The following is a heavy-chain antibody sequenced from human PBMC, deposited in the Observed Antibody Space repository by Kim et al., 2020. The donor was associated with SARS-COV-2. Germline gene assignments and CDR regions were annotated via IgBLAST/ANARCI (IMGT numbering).Heavy chain of an antibody. D-gene: IGHD3-10*01. J-gene: IGHJ5*02. CDR2: MNPNSGNT. Sequence: ASVKVSCKASGYTFTSYDINWVRQATGQGLEWMGWMNPNSGNTGYAQKFQGRVTMTRNTSISTAYMELSSLRSEDTAVHYCARGHTLLLWFGELFWFDPWGQGTLVTVSS. CDR3: ARGHTLLLWFGELFWFDP. CDR1: GYTFTSYD. V-gene: IGHV1-8*01.